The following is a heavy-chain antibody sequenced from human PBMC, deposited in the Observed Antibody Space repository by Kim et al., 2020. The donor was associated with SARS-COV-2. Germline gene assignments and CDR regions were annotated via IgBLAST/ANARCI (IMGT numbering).Heavy chain of an antibody. V-gene: IGHV3-23*01. CDR3: AKRLGPPNFDY. D-gene: IGHD3-9*01. Sequence: GGSLRLSCAASGFTFSAYGMSWVRQAPGKGLEWVSAISDTGADRNYANSVKGRFTISSDNSKNTLYLQMNSLRDDDTAVYYCAKRLGPPNFDYWGQGTLVTVSS. CDR2: ISDTGADR. J-gene: IGHJ4*02. CDR1: GFTFSAYG.